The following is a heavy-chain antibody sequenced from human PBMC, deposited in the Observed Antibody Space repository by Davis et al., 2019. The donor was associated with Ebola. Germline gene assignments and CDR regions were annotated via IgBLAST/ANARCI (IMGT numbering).Heavy chain of an antibody. V-gene: IGHV5-51*01. D-gene: IGHD2-15*01. CDR3: ARLTAPRSGGSLLASWFDP. CDR2: IYPGDSDT. CDR1: GYSFTSYW. Sequence: GESLKISCKGSGYSFTSYWIGWVRQMPGKGLEWMGIIYPGDSDTRYSPSFQGQVTISADKSISTAYLQWSSLKASDTAMYYCARLTAPRSGGSLLASWFDPWGQGTLVTVSS. J-gene: IGHJ5*02.